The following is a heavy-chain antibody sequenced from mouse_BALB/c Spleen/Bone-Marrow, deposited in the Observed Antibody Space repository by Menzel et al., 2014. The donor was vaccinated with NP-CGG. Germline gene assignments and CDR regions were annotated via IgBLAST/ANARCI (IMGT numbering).Heavy chain of an antibody. CDR2: ISSGGSYT. CDR3: ARQENWALDY. Sequence: DVQLQESGGGLVKPGGSLKLSCAASRFTFSNYAMSWVRQTPEKRLEWVATISSGGSYTYYPDSVKGRFTISGDNAQNTLYLQMSSLRSEDTAMYFCARQENWALDYWGQGTTLTVSS. V-gene: IGHV5-9-3*01. J-gene: IGHJ2*01. CDR1: RFTFSNYA. D-gene: IGHD4-1*01.